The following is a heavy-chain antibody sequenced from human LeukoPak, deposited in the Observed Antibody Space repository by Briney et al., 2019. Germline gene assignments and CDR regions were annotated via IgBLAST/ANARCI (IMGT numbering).Heavy chain of an antibody. V-gene: IGHV3-20*04. CDR2: INWNGGST. J-gene: IGHJ6*03. D-gene: IGHD2-15*01. CDR3: ARDSGADWTDYYYYYMDV. Sequence: PGRSLRLSCAASGFTFDDYGMSWVRQAPGKGLEWVSGINWNGGSTGYADSVKGRFTISRDNAKNSLYLQMNSLRAEDTALYYCARDSGADWTDYYYYYMDVWGKGTTVTVSS. CDR1: GFTFDDYG.